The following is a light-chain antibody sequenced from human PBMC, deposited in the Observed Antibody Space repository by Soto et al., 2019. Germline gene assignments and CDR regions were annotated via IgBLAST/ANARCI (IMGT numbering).Light chain of an antibody. CDR2: GNT. CDR1: SSNIGSTYD. V-gene: IGLV1-40*01. J-gene: IGLJ1*01. Sequence: QSVLTQPHSVSGAPGQRVTISSTGSSSNIGSTYDVQWYQQLPGTAPKLLIHGNTNRPSGVPDRFSGSKSGTSASLAITGLQADDEADYYCQSYDDSLSVHYVFGTGTKVTVL. CDR3: QSYDDSLSVHYV.